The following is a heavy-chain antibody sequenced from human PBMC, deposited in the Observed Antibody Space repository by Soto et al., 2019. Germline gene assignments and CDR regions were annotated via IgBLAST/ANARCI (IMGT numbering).Heavy chain of an antibody. CDR2: IIPILGIA. CDR3: ARDGVQLEQRTVYFDY. J-gene: IGHJ4*02. Sequence: QVQLVQSGAEVKKPGSSVKVSCKASGGTFSSYTISWVRQAPGQGLEWMGRIIPILGIANYAQKFQGRVTITADKSTSTAYMELSSLRSEDTAVYYCARDGVQLEQRTVYFDYWGQGTLVTVSS. CDR1: GGTFSSYT. D-gene: IGHD1-1*01. V-gene: IGHV1-69*08.